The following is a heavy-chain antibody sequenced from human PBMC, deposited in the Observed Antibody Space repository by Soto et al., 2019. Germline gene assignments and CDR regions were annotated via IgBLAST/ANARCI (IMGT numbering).Heavy chain of an antibody. Sequence: SVKVSCKASGGTFSRYAISWVRQAPGQRLEWKGGIIPIFGTANYAQKFQGRVTITADESTSTAYMELSSLRSEDTAVYYCARRSREDCSSTSCYAQLGDWYFDLWGRGTLVTVSS. CDR1: GGTFSRYA. CDR3: ARRSREDCSSTSCYAQLGDWYFDL. V-gene: IGHV1-69*13. J-gene: IGHJ2*01. D-gene: IGHD2-2*01. CDR2: IIPIFGTA.